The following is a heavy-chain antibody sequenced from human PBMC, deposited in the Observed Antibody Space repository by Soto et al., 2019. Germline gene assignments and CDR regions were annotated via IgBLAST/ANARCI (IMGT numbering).Heavy chain of an antibody. CDR3: VKAVYLLDFDY. J-gene: IGHJ4*02. Sequence: EVQLLESGGGLIQPGGSLRLSCAASGFTFSSYAMTWVRQAPGKGLEWVSTISGTGGNTYYAYSVKGRSTTSRDNSKNTVYLQMNSLRAEDTAVYYCVKAVYLLDFDYWGQGTLVTVSS. V-gene: IGHV3-23*01. D-gene: IGHD1-20*01. CDR1: GFTFSSYA. CDR2: ISGTGGNT.